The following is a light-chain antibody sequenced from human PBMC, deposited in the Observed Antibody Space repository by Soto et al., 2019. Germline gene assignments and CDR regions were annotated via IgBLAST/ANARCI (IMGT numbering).Light chain of an antibody. V-gene: IGKV1-39*01. CDR3: QQSYSTS. CDR2: AAS. CDR1: QTISSW. Sequence: DIQMTQSPSALAASVGDRVTSTCRASQTISSWLAWYQQKPGKAPKLLIYAASSLQSGVPSRFSGSGSGTDFTLTISSLQPEDFATYYCQQSYSTSFGQGTKGDIK. J-gene: IGKJ1*01.